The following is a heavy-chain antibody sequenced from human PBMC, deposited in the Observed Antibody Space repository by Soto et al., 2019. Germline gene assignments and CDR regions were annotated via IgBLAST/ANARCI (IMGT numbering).Heavy chain of an antibody. Sequence: SMPLSLTCTVSACYIRSGGYYWSRIHQHPGKGLEWIGYIYYSGSSYYNPSLKSRVTIGVDESKKQISLQLSPVPAADTAVYYCARVPSHITIFGVPPYGGLSVPWG. V-gene: IGHV4-31*03. CDR3: ARVPSHITIFGVPPYGGLSVP. D-gene: IGHD3-3*01. J-gene: IGHJ5*02. CDR2: IYYSGSS. CDR1: ACYIRSGGYY.